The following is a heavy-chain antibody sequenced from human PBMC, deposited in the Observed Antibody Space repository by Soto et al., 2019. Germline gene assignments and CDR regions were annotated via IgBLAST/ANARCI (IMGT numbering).Heavy chain of an antibody. J-gene: IGHJ5*02. V-gene: IGHV4-34*01. Sequence: SETLSLTCAVCGGSFSGYYWSWIRQPPGKGLEWIGEINHSGSTNYNPSLKSRVTISVDTSKNQFSLKLSSVTAADTAVYYCARSKGSSWYAGRDWFGPWGQVTLFTVSS. D-gene: IGHD6-13*01. CDR3: ARSKGSSWYAGRDWFGP. CDR2: INHSGST. CDR1: GGSFSGYY.